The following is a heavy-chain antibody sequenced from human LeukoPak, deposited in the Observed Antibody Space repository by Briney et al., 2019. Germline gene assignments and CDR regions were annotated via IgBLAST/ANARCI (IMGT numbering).Heavy chain of an antibody. CDR3: SHAMHRVYFDY. V-gene: IGHV2-5*02. Sequence: SGPTLVKPTQTLTLTCTFSGFSLSTSGVGVGWIRQPPGKALEWLALIYWDDDKRYSPSLKSSLTITKVTSKNQVVLTMTNMDPVDTATCYCSHAMHRVYFDYWGQGTLVTVSS. J-gene: IGHJ4*02. D-gene: IGHD1-14*01. CDR1: GFSLSTSGVG. CDR2: IYWDDDK.